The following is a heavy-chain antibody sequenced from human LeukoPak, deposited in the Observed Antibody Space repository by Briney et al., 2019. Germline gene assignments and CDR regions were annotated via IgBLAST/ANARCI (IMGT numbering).Heavy chain of an antibody. CDR1: GGSISSYY. Sequence: NASENLSLTCTVSGGSISSYYWSWIRQPPGKGLEWIGYIYYSGSTNYNPSLKSRVTISVDTSKNQFSLKLSSVTAADTAVYYCARAGGGTYYYGSGSPGGMDVWGQGTTVTVSS. CDR3: ARAGGGTYYYGSGSPGGMDV. CDR2: IYYSGST. D-gene: IGHD3-10*01. J-gene: IGHJ6*02. V-gene: IGHV4-59*08.